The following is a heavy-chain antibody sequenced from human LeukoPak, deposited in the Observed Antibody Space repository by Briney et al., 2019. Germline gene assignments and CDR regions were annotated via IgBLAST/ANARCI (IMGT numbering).Heavy chain of an antibody. V-gene: IGHV1-69*06. D-gene: IGHD5-18*01. CDR3: ARDPGYGYDY. Sequence: ASVKVSCKASGGTFSSFGISWVRQAPGQGLEWMGGIIPIFGTAHYAQKFQGRVTVTADKSTNTAYMELSRLRSDDTAVYYCARDPGYGYDYWGQGTLVTVSS. CDR1: GGTFSSFG. CDR2: IIPIFGTA. J-gene: IGHJ4*02.